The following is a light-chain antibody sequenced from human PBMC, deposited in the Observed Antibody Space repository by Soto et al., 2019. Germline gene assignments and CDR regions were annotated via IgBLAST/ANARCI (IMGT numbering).Light chain of an antibody. CDR1: SSNIGNHN. V-gene: IGLV1-51*01. J-gene: IGLJ2*01. Sequence: QSVLTQPPSVSAAPGQKVTISCSGTSSNIGNHNVSWYQQLPGTAPKLLIYDNSKRPSGIPDRFSGSNSGTSATLGITGLQTGDEADYHCGTWDNSLTSVLFGGGTKLTVL. CDR3: GTWDNSLTSVL. CDR2: DNS.